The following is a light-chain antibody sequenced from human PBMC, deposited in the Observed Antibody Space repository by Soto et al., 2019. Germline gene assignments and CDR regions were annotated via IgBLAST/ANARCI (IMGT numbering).Light chain of an antibody. V-gene: IGKV3-11*01. J-gene: IGKJ1*01. CDR1: QSVSSY. Sequence: EIVLTQSPGTLSLSPGERATLSCRASQSVSSYLAWYQQKPGQAPRLLIYDASNRATGIPARFSGSGSGTDFTLTISSLEPEDFAVYYCQQRSIWPWTFGQGTKVVIK. CDR2: DAS. CDR3: QQRSIWPWT.